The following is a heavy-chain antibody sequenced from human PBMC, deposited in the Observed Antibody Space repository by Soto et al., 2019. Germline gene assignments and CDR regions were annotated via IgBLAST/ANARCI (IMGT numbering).Heavy chain of an antibody. Sequence: GESLKISCKASGYIFIDYWIGWVRQMPGKGLEWMGIVYPRDSDTSYSPSFQGQVTISADRSTGTAFLQWRSLKASDTALYYCARPTLPGYSIHFNYWGQGTLVTVSS. J-gene: IGHJ4*02. CDR2: VYPRDSDT. CDR3: ARPTLPGYSIHFNY. D-gene: IGHD2-15*01. CDR1: GYIFIDYW. V-gene: IGHV5-51*01.